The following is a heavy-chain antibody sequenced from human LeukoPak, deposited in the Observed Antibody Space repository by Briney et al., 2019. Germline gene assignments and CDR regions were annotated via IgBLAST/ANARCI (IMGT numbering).Heavy chain of an antibody. CDR2: INQRGSEI. V-gene: IGHV3-7*01. D-gene: IGHD3-3*01. CDR3: ARGTYDFWSGYYLDYYYYYYMDV. J-gene: IGHJ6*03. Sequence: GGSLRLSCAASGFTFRNHWMTWVRQAPGKGLEWVANINQRGSEIYYVDSVRGRFTISRDNAKNSLYLQMNSLRAEDTAVYYCARGTYDFWSGYYLDYYYYYYMDVWGKGTTVTVSS. CDR1: GFTFRNHW.